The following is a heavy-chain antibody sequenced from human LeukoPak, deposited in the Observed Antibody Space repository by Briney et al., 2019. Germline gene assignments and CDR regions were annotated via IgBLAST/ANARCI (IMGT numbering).Heavy chain of an antibody. J-gene: IGHJ4*02. CDR3: ANTHCDSSPIVWNF. V-gene: IGHV3-23*01. CDR2: ISGSGGST. D-gene: IGHD6-6*01. CDR1: GFTFSSYA. Sequence: PGGSLRLSCAASGFTFSSYAMSWVRQAPGKGLEWVSAISGSGGSTYYADSVKGRFTISRDNSKNTVYLQMDSLRVEDTAVYYCANTHCDSSPIVWNFWGQGTLVTVSS.